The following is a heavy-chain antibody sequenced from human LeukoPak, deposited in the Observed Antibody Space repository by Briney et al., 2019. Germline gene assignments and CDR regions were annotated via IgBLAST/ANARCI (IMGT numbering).Heavy chain of an antibody. D-gene: IGHD3-22*01. V-gene: IGHV1-69*04. J-gene: IGHJ3*02. CDR3: TREGVYSPDGSGYHRDAFDI. CDR2: IIPILNVA. CDR1: GGSFNSYV. Sequence: SVKVSCKASGGSFNSYVITWVRQAPGQGLEWMGRIIPILNVANFAQKFQGRVTITADKSTSTAHMELSSLRSEDTAVYYCTREGVYSPDGSGYHRDAFDIWGQGTVVTVSS.